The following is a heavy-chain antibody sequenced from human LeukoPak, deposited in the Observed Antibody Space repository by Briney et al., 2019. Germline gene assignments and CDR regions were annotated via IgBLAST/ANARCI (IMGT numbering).Heavy chain of an antibody. CDR1: GYTFTSYY. Sequence: ASVKVSCKASGYTFTSYYMHWVRQAPGQGLEWMGWINPNSGGTNYAQKSQGRVTMTRDTSISTAYMELSRLRSDDTAVYCCARTPVMSNYYYYMDVWGKGTTVTISS. J-gene: IGHJ6*03. CDR3: ARTPVMSNYYYYMDV. D-gene: IGHD2-8*01. V-gene: IGHV1-2*02. CDR2: INPNSGGT.